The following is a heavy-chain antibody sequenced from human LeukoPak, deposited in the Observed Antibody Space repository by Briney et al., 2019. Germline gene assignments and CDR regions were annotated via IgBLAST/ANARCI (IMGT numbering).Heavy chain of an antibody. V-gene: IGHV3-66*01. CDR2: LYSGGAT. CDR1: GLIVSSNH. CDR3: ARDVSGDGYNFVDY. D-gene: IGHD5-24*01. J-gene: IGHJ4*02. Sequence: PGGSLRLSCAVSGLIVSSNHMNWVRQAPGKGLEWVSVLYSGGATYYTDSVKGRFTISRDNSKNTVYLQINSLRVEDTAVYYCARDVSGDGYNFVDYWGLGILVTVSS.